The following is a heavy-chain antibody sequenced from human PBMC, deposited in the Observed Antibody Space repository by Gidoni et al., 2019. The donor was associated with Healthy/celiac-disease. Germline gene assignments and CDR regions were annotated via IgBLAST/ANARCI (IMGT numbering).Heavy chain of an antibody. V-gene: IGHV3-21*01. CDR1: VFAFSSYS. CDR3: ARSLKYYYGSGSYWDFDY. CDR2: ISSSSSYI. Sequence: EVQLVESGGGLVKPGGSLRLSCAASVFAFSSYSMNWVRQAPGKGLEWVSSISSSSSYIYYADSVKGRFTISRDNAKNSLYLQMNSLRAEDTAVYYCARSLKYYYGSGSYWDFDYWGQGTLVTVSS. J-gene: IGHJ4*02. D-gene: IGHD3-10*01.